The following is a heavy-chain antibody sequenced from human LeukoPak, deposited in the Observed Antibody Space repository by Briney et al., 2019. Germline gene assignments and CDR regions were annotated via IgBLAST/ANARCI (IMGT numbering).Heavy chain of an antibody. V-gene: IGHV3-74*01. J-gene: IGHJ6*04. CDR1: GFTFSSYW. Sequence: GGSLRLSCAASGFTFSSYWMHWVRQAPRKGLVWVSRINSDGSSTSYADSVKGRFTISRDNAKNTLYLQMNSLRAEDTAVYYCARENYGYFDWLSYYYYGMDVWGKGTTVTVSS. CDR2: INSDGSST. D-gene: IGHD3-9*01. CDR3: ARENYGYFDWLSYYYYGMDV.